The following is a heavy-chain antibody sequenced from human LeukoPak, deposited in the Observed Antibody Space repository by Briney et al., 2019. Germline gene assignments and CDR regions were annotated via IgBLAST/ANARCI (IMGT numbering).Heavy chain of an antibody. D-gene: IGHD6-13*01. CDR3: ARVVGYSSSWYWFDP. CDR1: GGSISSGGYY. CDR2: IYYSGST. Sequence: SETLSLTCTVSGGSISSGGYYWSWIRQHPGKGLEWIGYIYYSGSTYYNPSLKSRVTISVDTSKNQFSLKLGSVTAADTAVYYCARVVGYSSSWYWFDPWGQGTLVTVSS. V-gene: IGHV4-31*03. J-gene: IGHJ5*02.